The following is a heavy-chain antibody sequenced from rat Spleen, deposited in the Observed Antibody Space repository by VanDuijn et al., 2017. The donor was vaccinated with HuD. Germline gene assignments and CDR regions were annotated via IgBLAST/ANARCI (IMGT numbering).Heavy chain of an antibody. CDR1: GFTFNNYW. D-gene: IGHD1-12*03. J-gene: IGHJ3*01. CDR2: IIYDGSSI. Sequence: EVQLVESGGGLVQPGRSLKLSCVASGFTFNNYWMTWIRQAPGKGLEWVATIIYDGSSIFYRDSVKGRFTISRDNAKSTLYLQMNSLRSEDTATYYCTRDGDGSRGWFAYWGQGTLVTVSS. V-gene: IGHV5-31*01. CDR3: TRDGDGSRGWFAY.